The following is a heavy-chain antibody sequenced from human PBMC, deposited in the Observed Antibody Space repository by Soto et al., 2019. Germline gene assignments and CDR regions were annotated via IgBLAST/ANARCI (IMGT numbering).Heavy chain of an antibody. J-gene: IGHJ4*02. D-gene: IGHD3-3*01. Sequence: PXATLSLTCSVSGGSFSSGFYYWSGIRQPPGKGLELIGYISNSGSTNYNPSLTSRVAISLDRSRNQFSLKLTSVTAADTAVYYCARLRIPNFGVVTGHYFDYWGRGTLVTAPQ. CDR1: GGSFSSGFYY. CDR3: ARLRIPNFGVVTGHYFDY. CDR2: ISNSGST. V-gene: IGHV4-61*01.